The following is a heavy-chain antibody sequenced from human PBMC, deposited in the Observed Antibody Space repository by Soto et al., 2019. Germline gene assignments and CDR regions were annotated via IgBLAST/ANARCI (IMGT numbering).Heavy chain of an antibody. J-gene: IGHJ4*02. CDR3: AKYLLMDTSSIYGS. CDR2: ILGSGSGA. CDR1: GFTFSNFG. Sequence: PGGSLRLSCAASGFTFSNFGMSWVRQGPGRGLEFVSAILGSGSGAYYADSVKGRFTISRDNYKNTLYLQMNSLGAEDTAVYYCAKYLLMDTSSIYGSWGRGAMVTVSS. D-gene: IGHD2-8*01. V-gene: IGHV3-23*05.